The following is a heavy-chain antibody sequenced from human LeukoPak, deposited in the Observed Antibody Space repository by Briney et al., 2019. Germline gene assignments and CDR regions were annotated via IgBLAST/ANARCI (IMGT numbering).Heavy chain of an antibody. CDR2: ISYDGSNE. CDR3: ARHDRFIGGHFDY. J-gene: IGHJ4*02. D-gene: IGHD1-26*01. Sequence: PGRSLRLSCAASGFTFSSYAMHWVRQAPGKGLEWVAVISYDGSNEYYADSVKGRFTISRDNSKNTLYLQMNSLRAEDTAVYYCARHDRFIGGHFDYWGQGTLVTVSS. V-gene: IGHV3-30*04. CDR1: GFTFSSYA.